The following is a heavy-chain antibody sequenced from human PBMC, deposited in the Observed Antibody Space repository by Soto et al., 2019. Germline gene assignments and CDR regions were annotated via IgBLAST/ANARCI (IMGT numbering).Heavy chain of an antibody. CDR1: GFTVSSNY. CDR3: ARGHYDFWSFDAFDI. V-gene: IGHV3-53*01. Sequence: EVQLVESGGGLIQPGGSLRLYCAASGFTVSSNYMSWVRQAPGKGLEWVSVIYSGGSTYYADSVKGRFTISRDNSKNTLYLQMNSLRAEDTAVYYCARGHYDFWSFDAFDIWGQETMGTVSS. D-gene: IGHD3-3*01. CDR2: IYSGGST. J-gene: IGHJ3*02.